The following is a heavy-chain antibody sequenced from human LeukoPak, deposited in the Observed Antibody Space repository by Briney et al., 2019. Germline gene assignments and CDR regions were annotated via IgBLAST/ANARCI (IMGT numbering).Heavy chain of an antibody. Sequence: GGSLRLSCAASGFTFDDYGMSWVRQAPGKGLGWVSGINWNGGSTGYADSVKGRFTISRDNAKNSLYLQMNSLRAEDTALYYCARDGYYYGSSGQHSSYYFDYWGQGTLVTVSS. J-gene: IGHJ4*02. CDR2: INWNGGST. CDR3: ARDGYYYGSSGQHSSYYFDY. D-gene: IGHD3-22*01. V-gene: IGHV3-20*04. CDR1: GFTFDDYG.